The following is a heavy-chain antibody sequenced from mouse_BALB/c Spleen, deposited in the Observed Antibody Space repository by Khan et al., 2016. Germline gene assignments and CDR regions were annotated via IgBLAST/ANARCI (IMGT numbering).Heavy chain of an antibody. J-gene: IGHJ2*01. Sequence: EVQLQESGPGLVKPSQSLSHTCTVTGYSITSDYAWNWIRQFPGNKLEWMGYISYSGSTSYNPSLKSRISITRDTSKNQFFLQLNSVTTEDTATYYCARDYYGSSYFDYWGQGTTLTFAS. V-gene: IGHV3-2*02. D-gene: IGHD1-1*01. CDR1: GYSITSDYA. CDR2: ISYSGST. CDR3: ARDYYGSSYFDY.